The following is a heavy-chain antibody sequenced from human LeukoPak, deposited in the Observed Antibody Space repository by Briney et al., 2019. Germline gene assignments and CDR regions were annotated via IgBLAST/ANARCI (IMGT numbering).Heavy chain of an antibody. CDR3: AKDVGKWESLHFFDY. D-gene: IGHD1-26*01. J-gene: IGHJ4*02. CDR1: GFTFSSYW. Sequence: PGGSLRLSCAASGFTFSSYWMNWARQAPGKGLEWVASINHNGNVNYYVDSVKGRFTISRDNAKNSLYLQMNSLRGDDTAVYYCAKDVGKWESLHFFDYWGQGTLVTASS. CDR2: INHNGNVN. V-gene: IGHV3-7*03.